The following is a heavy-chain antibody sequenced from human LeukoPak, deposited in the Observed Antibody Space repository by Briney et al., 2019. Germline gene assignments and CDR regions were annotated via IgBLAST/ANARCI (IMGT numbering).Heavy chain of an antibody. CDR1: VYTFTSYG. J-gene: IGHJ4*02. CDR2: INPSSGGT. V-gene: IGHV1-2*02. D-gene: IGHD5-12*01. CDR3: ARLHSGYAPFDF. Sequence: GASVKVSCKASVYTFTSYGISWVRQAPGQELEWLGWINPSSGGTNYAQKFQGRVTMNSDTSLSTAYMELSGLRSDDRAVYYCARLHSGYAPFDFWGQGTLVTVSS.